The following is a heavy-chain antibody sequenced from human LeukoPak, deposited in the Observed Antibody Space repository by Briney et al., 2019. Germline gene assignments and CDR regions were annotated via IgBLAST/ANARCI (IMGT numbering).Heavy chain of an antibody. CDR1: GGSISSGVYC. Sequence: SQTLSLTCTVSGGSISSGVYCWSWIRQRPGEGLQWIGYICSSGSAYYNPSLKSRVTMSIGTSNNQFSLKLNSVTAADTAVYYCARDGGGSLYGMDVWGQGTTVTVSS. V-gene: IGHV4-31*03. D-gene: IGHD2-15*01. CDR2: ICSSGSA. J-gene: IGHJ6*02. CDR3: ARDGGGSLYGMDV.